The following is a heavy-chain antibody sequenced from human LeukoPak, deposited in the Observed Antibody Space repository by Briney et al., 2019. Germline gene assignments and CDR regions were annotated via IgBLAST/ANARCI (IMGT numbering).Heavy chain of an antibody. CDR3: ARGPRYFDY. Sequence: GGSLRLSCAASGFTFSNYNSNWVRQAPGKGLEWLSYITSSSSAIYYADSVKGRFTISRDNAKNSLYLQMNSLRAEDTAVYYCARGPRYFDYWGQGALVTVSS. J-gene: IGHJ4*02. V-gene: IGHV3-48*04. CDR2: ITSSSSAI. CDR1: GFTFSNYN.